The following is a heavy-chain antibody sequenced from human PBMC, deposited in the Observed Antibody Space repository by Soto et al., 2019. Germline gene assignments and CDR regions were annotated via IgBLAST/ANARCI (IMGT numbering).Heavy chain of an antibody. V-gene: IGHV1-18*01. D-gene: IGHD1-7*01. Sequence: ASVKVSCKASGYTFTSYGISWARQAPGQGLEWMGWISAYNGNTNYAQKLQGRVTMTTDTSTSTAYMELRSLRSDDTAVYYCARAGYNWNYDGAFDIWGQGTMVTVSS. J-gene: IGHJ3*02. CDR2: ISAYNGNT. CDR3: ARAGYNWNYDGAFDI. CDR1: GYTFTSYG.